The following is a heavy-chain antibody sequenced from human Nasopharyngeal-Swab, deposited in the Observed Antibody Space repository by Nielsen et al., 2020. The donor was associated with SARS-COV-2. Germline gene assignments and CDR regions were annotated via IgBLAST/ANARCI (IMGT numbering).Heavy chain of an antibody. V-gene: IGHV3-23*01. J-gene: IGHJ4*02. CDR3: EKTNSGSYCN. D-gene: IGHD3-10*01. CDR1: GFTFKTYA. Sequence: GESLKISCAASGFTFKTYAMTWVRQAPGTGLEWVSVISGSGGSTYYTDSVKGRFTISSDNSKSTLYLQMNSLRAEDTAVYYCEKTNSGSYCNWGQGNLVTVSS. CDR2: ISGSGGST.